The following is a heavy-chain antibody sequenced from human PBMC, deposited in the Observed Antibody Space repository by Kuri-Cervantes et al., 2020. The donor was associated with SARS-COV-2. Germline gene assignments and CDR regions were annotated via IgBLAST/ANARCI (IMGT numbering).Heavy chain of an antibody. CDR1: GFNFSRTD. CDR2: ISYDGKNK. Sequence: LSLTCAASGFNFSRTDMHWVRQAPGKGLEWVAFISYDGKNKKCIASGKGRFTISRDNSQNTLYLQMKSLTSEDTAIYYCAKDRVGVQDFWGQGTLVTVSS. CDR3: AKDRVGVQDF. V-gene: IGHV3-30*18. D-gene: IGHD2-21*01. J-gene: IGHJ4*02.